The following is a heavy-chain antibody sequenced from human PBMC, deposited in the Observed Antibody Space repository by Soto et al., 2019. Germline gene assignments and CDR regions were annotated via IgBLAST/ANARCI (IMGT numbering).Heavy chain of an antibody. Sequence: PSQTLSLTCAISGDSVSSNSAAWNWIRQSPSRGLEWLGRTYYRSKWYNDYAVSVKSQITINPDTSKNQFSLQLNSVTPEDTAVYYCARGALYSSSWYIGGSYYYYGMDVWGQGTTVTV. J-gene: IGHJ6*02. V-gene: IGHV6-1*01. D-gene: IGHD6-13*01. CDR2: TYYRSKWYN. CDR1: GDSVSSNSAA. CDR3: ARGALYSSSWYIGGSYYYYGMDV.